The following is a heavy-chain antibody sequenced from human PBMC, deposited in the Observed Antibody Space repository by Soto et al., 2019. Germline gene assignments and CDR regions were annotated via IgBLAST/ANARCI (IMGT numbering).Heavy chain of an antibody. CDR3: ARIPTYDFWSGYNQALVDYYYGMDV. D-gene: IGHD3-3*01. CDR1: GFSLSTSGMC. CDR2: IDWDDDK. Sequence: ESGPTLVNPTQTLTLTCTFSGFSLSTSGMCVSWIRQPPGKALEWLALIDWDDDKYYSTSLKTRLTISKDTSKNQVVLTMTNMDPVDTATYYCARIPTYDFWSGYNQALVDYYYGMDVWGQGTTVTVFS. J-gene: IGHJ6*02. V-gene: IGHV2-70*01.